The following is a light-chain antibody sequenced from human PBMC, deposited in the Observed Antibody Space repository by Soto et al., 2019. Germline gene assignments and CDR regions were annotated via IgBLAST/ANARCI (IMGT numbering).Light chain of an antibody. J-gene: IGKJ1*01. V-gene: IGKV1-8*01. CDR1: QDNDNY. Sequence: AIRLTQFPSSLSASQGDRATITCRASQDNDNYLTWYQQKGGRAPKRLHYTASTLQAGVPSMFSGSGSGTEFTLTNSSLQSEDFAVYYWQQYNNWPQTFGQGTKVDI. CDR3: QQYNNWPQT. CDR2: TAS.